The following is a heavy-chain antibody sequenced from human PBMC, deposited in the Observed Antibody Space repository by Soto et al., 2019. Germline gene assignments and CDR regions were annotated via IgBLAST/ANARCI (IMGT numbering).Heavy chain of an antibody. J-gene: IGHJ4*02. Sequence: GVSLRLSCAASGFAFSNFALSWVSQAPGKGLEWVSSIGATGDDTYYADSVKGRFTISRDNSNNMVFLQMNKLGAEDTAIYCCAKDVRGDTRYWGQG. CDR1: GFAFSNFA. CDR2: IGATGDDT. V-gene: IGHV3-23*01. D-gene: IGHD1-26*01. CDR3: AKDVRGDTRY.